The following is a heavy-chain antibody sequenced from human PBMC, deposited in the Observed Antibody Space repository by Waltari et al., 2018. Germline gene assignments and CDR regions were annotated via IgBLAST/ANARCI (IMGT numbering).Heavy chain of an antibody. D-gene: IGHD2-2*02. CDR3: TRNGLGYCTSPTCYRNDN. Sequence: QVQLQESGPGLVKPSETLSLICAVSGYSINSGYYWGWVRQAPGRGLEYIATIYHDGTTYYNPSLKSRVTISIDTPKNVFSLELRSVTAADTASYYCTRNGLGYCTSPTCYRNDNWGQGTLVIVSS. CDR1: GYSINSGYY. CDR2: IYHDGTT. V-gene: IGHV4-38-2*01. J-gene: IGHJ4*02.